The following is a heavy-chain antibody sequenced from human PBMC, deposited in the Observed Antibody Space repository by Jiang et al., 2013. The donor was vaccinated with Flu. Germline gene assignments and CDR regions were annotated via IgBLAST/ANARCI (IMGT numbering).Heavy chain of an antibody. V-gene: IGHV2-70*04. CDR3: ARMRYYDSSGYYIDY. CDR2: IDWNDDE. D-gene: IGHD3-22*01. J-gene: IGHJ4*02. Sequence: KPTQTLTLTCTFSGFSLTTSGMRVTWIRQPPGKALEWLARIDWNDDELYSTSLKTRLTISKDTSKNQVVLTMTNMDPMDTATYYCARMRYYDSSGYYIDYWGQGTLVTVSS. CDR1: GFSLTTSGMR.